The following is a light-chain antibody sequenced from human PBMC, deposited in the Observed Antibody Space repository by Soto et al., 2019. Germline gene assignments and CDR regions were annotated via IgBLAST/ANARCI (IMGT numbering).Light chain of an antibody. CDR2: GAS. CDR1: QSVSSD. Sequence: EIVMTQSPATLSVSPGERATLSCRASQSVSSDFAWYQQKPGQAPRLLIYGASSRATGIPARFSGSGSGTEFTLTISSLQPDDFATYYCQQYNSYSPWTFGQGTKVDIK. CDR3: QQYNSYSPWT. V-gene: IGKV3-15*01. J-gene: IGKJ1*01.